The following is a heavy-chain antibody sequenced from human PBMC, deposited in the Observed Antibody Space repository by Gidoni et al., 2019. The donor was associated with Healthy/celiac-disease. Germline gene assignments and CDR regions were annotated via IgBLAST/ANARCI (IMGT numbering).Heavy chain of an antibody. D-gene: IGHD2-15*01. Sequence: EVQLLESGGGLVQPGGSLRLSCAASGFTFSSYAMSWVRQAPGKGLEWVSDISGSGGSTYYADSVKGRFTISRDNSKNTLYLQMNSLRAEDTAVYYCAKDKGYCSGGSCYYFDYWGQGTLVTVSS. CDR1: GFTFSSYA. V-gene: IGHV3-23*01. CDR3: AKDKGYCSGGSCYYFDY. CDR2: ISGSGGST. J-gene: IGHJ4*02.